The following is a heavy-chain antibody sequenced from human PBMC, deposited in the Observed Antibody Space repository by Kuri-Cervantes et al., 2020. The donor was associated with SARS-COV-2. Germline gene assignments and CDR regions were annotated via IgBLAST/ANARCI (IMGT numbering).Heavy chain of an antibody. CDR3: ARANNWNFDY. J-gene: IGHJ4*02. CDR2: IIPIFGTA. D-gene: IGHD1-20*01. Sequence: SVKVSCKASGYTFTGYYMHWVRQAPGQGLEWMGRIIPIFGTANYAQKFQGRVTITADESTSTAYMELSSLRSEDTAVYYCARANNWNFDYWGQGTLVTVSS. V-gene: IGHV1-69*13. CDR1: GYTFTGYY.